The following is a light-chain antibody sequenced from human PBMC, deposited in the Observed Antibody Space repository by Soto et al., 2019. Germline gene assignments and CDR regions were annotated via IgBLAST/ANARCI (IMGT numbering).Light chain of an antibody. CDR3: QHRSNWPIT. CDR1: QSVSTF. CDR2: DAS. V-gene: IGKV3-11*01. Sequence: EIVFTQSPSTLSLSPGERAPLSCRASQSVSTFLAWYQQKPGHAPRLLIYDASNRATGLPARFSGSGSGTDFTLTITRLEPEDSAVYYCQHRSNWPITFGQGTRLEIK. J-gene: IGKJ5*01.